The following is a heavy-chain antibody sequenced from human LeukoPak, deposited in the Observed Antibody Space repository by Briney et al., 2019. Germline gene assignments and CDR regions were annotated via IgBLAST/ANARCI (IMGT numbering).Heavy chain of an antibody. CDR2: IFSGGST. CDR1: GGSIDSTNY. J-gene: IGHJ4*01. D-gene: IGHD5-18*01. Sequence: ETLSLTCGVSGGSIDSTNYWSWVRQAPGKGLEWVSAIFSGGSTYYADSVKGRFTISRDNSKNTLNLHMNSLRAEDTAIYYCARDRSTYGYLGFHFDYWGHGTLVTVSS. V-gene: IGHV3-53*01. CDR3: ARDRSTYGYLGFHFDY.